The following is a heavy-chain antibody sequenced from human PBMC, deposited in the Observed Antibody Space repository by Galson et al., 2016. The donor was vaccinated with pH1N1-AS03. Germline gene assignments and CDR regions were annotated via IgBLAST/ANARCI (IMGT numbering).Heavy chain of an antibody. Sequence: SLRLSCAASGFTFSTNAMSWVRQAPGKGLEWVATITGTSGTTYYADSVKGRFTVSRENSRNTLYLQMNSLRAEDTAVYYCARGPRYSYSLGAFDIWGQGTMVTVSS. CDR3: ARGPRYSYSLGAFDI. CDR1: GFTFSTNA. J-gene: IGHJ3*02. D-gene: IGHD5-18*01. CDR2: ITGTSGTT. V-gene: IGHV3-23*01.